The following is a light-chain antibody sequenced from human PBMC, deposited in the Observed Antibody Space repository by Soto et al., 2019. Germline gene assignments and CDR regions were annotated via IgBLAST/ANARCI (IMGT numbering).Light chain of an antibody. V-gene: IGLV2-23*01. CDR2: EGI. CDR1: GSDVGSYKL. J-gene: IGLJ3*02. CDR3: CSDGGNWV. Sequence: QSALTQPASVSGSLGQSITLSCTGTGSDVGSYKLVSWYQQHPGKAPKLIIFEGINRPSGVSNRFSGSKSDNPASLTISVLQAEDEAEYYGCSDGGNWVFGGGTQRTGL.